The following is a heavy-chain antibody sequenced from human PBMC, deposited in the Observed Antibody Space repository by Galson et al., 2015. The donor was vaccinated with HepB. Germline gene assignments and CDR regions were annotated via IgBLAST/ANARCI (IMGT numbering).Heavy chain of an antibody. Sequence: SLRLSCAASGFTFSNAWMSWVRQAPGKGLEWVARAKSKANGGTIDYAVPVKGRFTVSRDDSKNTVYLQMNSLKTDDTAVYYCTTGRTFDIWGQGTMVTVSS. CDR2: AKSKANGGTI. CDR3: TTGRTFDI. V-gene: IGHV3-15*01. J-gene: IGHJ3*02. CDR1: GFTFSNAW.